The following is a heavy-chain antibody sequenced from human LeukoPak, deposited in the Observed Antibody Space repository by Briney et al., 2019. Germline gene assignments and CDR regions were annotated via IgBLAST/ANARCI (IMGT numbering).Heavy chain of an antibody. CDR3: AIERGYCSSTSCYDAFDI. V-gene: IGHV4-59*10. CDR1: GGSFSGYY. J-gene: IGHJ3*02. Sequence: SETLSLTCAVYGGSFSGYYWSWIRQPAGKGLEWIGRIYTSGSTNYNPSLKSRVTISVDTSKNQFSLKLSSVTAADTAVYYCAIERGYCSSTSCYDAFDIWGQGTMVTVSS. D-gene: IGHD2-2*01. CDR2: IYTSGST.